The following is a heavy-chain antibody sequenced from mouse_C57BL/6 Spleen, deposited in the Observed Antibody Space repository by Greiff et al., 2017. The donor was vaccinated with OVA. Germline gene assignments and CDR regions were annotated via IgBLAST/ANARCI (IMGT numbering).Heavy chain of an antibody. CDR3: ARDRGYSPDY. Sequence: EVKLVESGGGLVKPGGSLKLSCAASGFTLSDYGMHWVRQAPEKGLEWVAYISSGSSTIYYADTVKGRFTISRDNAKNTLFLQMTSLRSEDTAMYYCARDRGYSPDYWGQGTTLTVSS. CDR2: ISSGSSTI. D-gene: IGHD2-3*01. J-gene: IGHJ2*01. V-gene: IGHV5-17*01. CDR1: GFTLSDYG.